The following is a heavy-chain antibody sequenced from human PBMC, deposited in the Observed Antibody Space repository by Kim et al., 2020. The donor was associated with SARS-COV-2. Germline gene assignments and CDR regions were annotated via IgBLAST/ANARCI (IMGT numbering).Heavy chain of an antibody. CDR2: IRSKANSYAT. J-gene: IGHJ6*02. CDR1: DFTFSGSA. CDR3: TPRMDV. Sequence: GGSLRLSCAASDFTFSGSAMHWVRQASGKGLEWVGRIRSKANSYATAYAASVKGRFTISRDDSKNTAYLQMNSLKIEDTAVYYCTPRMDVWGQGTTVTVSS. V-gene: IGHV3-73*01.